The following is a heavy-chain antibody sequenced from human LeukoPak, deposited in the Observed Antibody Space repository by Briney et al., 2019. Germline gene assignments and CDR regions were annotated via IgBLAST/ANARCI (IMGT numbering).Heavy chain of an antibody. CDR3: ARDGRPYYGSGSYYRDY. V-gene: IGHV3-7*01. Sequence: GGPLRLSCAASGFTFSSYWMSWVRQAPGKGLEWVSNIKQDGSEKYYVDSVKGRFTISRDNAKNSLYLQMNSLRAEDTAVYYFARDGRPYYGSGSYYRDYWGQGTLVTVSS. CDR2: IKQDGSEK. CDR1: GFTFSSYW. J-gene: IGHJ4*02. D-gene: IGHD3-10*01.